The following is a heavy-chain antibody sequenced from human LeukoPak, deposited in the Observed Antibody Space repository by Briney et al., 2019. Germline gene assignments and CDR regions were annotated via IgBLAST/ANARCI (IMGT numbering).Heavy chain of an antibody. D-gene: IGHD6-25*01. V-gene: IGHV5-51*01. J-gene: IGHJ3*02. CDR1: GCSFTIYW. Sequence: GESLKISRKISGCSFTIYWIAWVRQMPGKGLEWMGIIYPGDSDTRYSPSFQGQVTISADKSISTAYLQWSGLKASDTAMYYCASAAPDAFDIWGQGTMVTVSS. CDR2: IYPGDSDT. CDR3: ASAAPDAFDI.